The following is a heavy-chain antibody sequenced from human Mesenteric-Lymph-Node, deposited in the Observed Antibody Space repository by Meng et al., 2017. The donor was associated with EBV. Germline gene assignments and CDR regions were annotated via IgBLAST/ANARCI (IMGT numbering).Heavy chain of an antibody. CDR1: GGTFSSYA. CDR3: ARGSDSSSWPDNWFDP. D-gene: IGHD6-13*01. Sequence: QGQLVQSGAEVKKPGSSGKVSCKASGGTFSSYAITWVRQAPGQGLEWMGGIIPKFGSANYAQKFQDRVTITADESTSTAYMELSSLTSDDAAVYYCARGSDSSSWPDNWFDPWGQGTLVTVSS. V-gene: IGHV1-69*01. CDR2: IIPKFGSA. J-gene: IGHJ5*02.